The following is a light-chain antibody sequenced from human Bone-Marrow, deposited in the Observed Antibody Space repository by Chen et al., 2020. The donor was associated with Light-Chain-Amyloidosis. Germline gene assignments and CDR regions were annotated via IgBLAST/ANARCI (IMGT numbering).Light chain of an antibody. Sequence: QSALTQPASVSGSPGQSITISCTGTSSDVGSYYLVSWYQQHPGKAPKLIVYEGNKQPSGVSNRFSGSKSGNTASLTISGLQAEDEADYYCCSYAGNSLVFGGGTKLTVL. J-gene: IGLJ2*01. CDR2: EGN. CDR3: CSYAGNSLV. CDR1: SSDVGSYYL. V-gene: IGLV2-23*01.